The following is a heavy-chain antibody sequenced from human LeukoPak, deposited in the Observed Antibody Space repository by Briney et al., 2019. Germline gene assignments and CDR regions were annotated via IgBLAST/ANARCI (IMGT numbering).Heavy chain of an antibody. CDR2: IYHSGST. V-gene: IGHV4-59*12. CDR1: GGSISSYY. CDR3: ASVVRWDYFDY. D-gene: IGHD1-26*01. J-gene: IGHJ4*02. Sequence: SSETLSLTCTVSGGSISSYYWSWIRQPPGKGLEWIGFIYHSGSTNYNPSLKSRVTISVDTSKNQFSLKLSSVTAADTAVYYCASVVRWDYFDYWGQGTLVTVSS.